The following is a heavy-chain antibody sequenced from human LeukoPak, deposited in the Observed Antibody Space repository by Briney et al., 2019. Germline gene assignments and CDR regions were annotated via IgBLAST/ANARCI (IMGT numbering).Heavy chain of an antibody. Sequence: PSETLSLTCTVSGGSISSGGYYWSWIRQHPGKGLEWIGYIYYSGSTYYNPSLKSRVTMSVDTSKNQFSLKLSSVTAADTAVYYCARDGITMIVGSWFDPWGQGTLVTVSS. J-gene: IGHJ5*02. CDR2: IYYSGST. D-gene: IGHD3-22*01. CDR3: ARDGITMIVGSWFDP. V-gene: IGHV4-31*03. CDR1: GGSISSGGYY.